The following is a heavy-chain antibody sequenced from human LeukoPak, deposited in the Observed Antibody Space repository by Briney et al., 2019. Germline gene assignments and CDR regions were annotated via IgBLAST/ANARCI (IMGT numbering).Heavy chain of an antibody. CDR1: GGSISSSSYY. V-gene: IGHV4-39*01. Sequence: PSETLSLTCTVSGGSISSSSYYWGLIRQPPGKGLEWIGSIYYSGSTYYNPSLKSRVTISVDTSKNQFSLKLSSVTAADTAVYHCARARKQQLYFDAFDIWGQGTMVTVSS. CDR2: IYYSGST. CDR3: ARARKQQLYFDAFDI. D-gene: IGHD6-13*01. J-gene: IGHJ3*02.